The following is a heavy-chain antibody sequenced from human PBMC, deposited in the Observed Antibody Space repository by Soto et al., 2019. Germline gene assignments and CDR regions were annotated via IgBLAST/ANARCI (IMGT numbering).Heavy chain of an antibody. J-gene: IGHJ4*02. CDR3: AKPRRYCSTTSCYLVDS. V-gene: IGHV3-23*01. CDR1: GFTFSNYA. D-gene: IGHD2-2*01. Sequence: EVQLLESGGGLVQPGGSLRLSCAASGFTFSNYAMSWVRQAPGKGLECVSGISGSGGSTYYADSVKGRFTISRDIFKNTLYLQMNSLRAEDTAVYYCAKPRRYCSTTSCYLVDSWGQGTLVTVSS. CDR2: ISGSGGST.